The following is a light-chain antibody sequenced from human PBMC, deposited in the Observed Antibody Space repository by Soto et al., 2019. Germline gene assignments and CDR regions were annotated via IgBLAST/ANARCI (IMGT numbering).Light chain of an antibody. CDR2: DAS. CDR3: QHRSIWPLT. Sequence: EIVLTQSPATLSLSPGERTTLSCRASQSVSSYLAWYQQKFGQAPRLLIYDASTMATGMPARFSGSGSGTEFTLTISSLEPEDCAVDYCQHRSIWPLTFGGGTKVEIK. V-gene: IGKV3-11*01. CDR1: QSVSSY. J-gene: IGKJ4*01.